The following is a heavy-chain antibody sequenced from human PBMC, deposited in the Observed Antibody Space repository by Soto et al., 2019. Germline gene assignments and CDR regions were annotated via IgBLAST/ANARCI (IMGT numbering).Heavy chain of an antibody. CDR3: ARDPPLSMIVVVGVDDF. Sequence: GGSLRLSCTVLGFTLTNENMNWVRQAPGKGLEWVSSISSRSTFINYADSVKGRFTISRDNDKGLVYLQMNSLRAEDTAVYYRARDPPLSMIVVVGVDDFWGQGTLVTVSS. V-gene: IGHV3-21*06. CDR2: ISSRSTFI. J-gene: IGHJ4*02. CDR1: GFTLTNEN. D-gene: IGHD3-22*01.